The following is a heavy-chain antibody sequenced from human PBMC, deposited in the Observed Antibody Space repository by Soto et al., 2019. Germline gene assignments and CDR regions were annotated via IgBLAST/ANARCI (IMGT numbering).Heavy chain of an antibody. V-gene: IGHV1-3*01. CDR3: ARGGRRYCISTSCPYYFDY. CDR2: INAGNGNT. D-gene: IGHD2-2*01. CDR1: GYTFTSYA. Sequence: ASVKVSCKASGYTFTSYAMHWVRQAPGQRLEWMGWINAGNGNTKYSQKFQGRVTITADESTSTAYMELSSLRSEDTAVYYCARGGRRYCISTSCPYYFDYWGQGTLVTVSS. J-gene: IGHJ4*02.